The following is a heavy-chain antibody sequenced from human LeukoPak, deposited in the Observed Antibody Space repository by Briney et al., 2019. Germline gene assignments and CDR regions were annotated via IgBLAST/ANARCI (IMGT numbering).Heavy chain of an antibody. CDR3: ARTIWFGELYYFDF. CDR1: GGSISSGGYS. D-gene: IGHD3-10*01. V-gene: IGHV4-30-2*01. J-gene: IGHJ4*02. CDR2: IYHSGST. Sequence: SQTLSLTCAVSGGSISSGGYSWSWIRQPPGKGLEWIGYIYHSGSTYYNPSLKSRVTISVDRSKNQFSLKLSSVTAADTAVYYCARTIWFGELYYFDFWGQGTLVTVSS.